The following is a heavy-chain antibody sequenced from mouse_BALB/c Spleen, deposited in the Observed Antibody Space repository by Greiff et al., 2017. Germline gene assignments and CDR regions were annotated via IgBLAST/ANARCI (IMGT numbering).Heavy chain of an antibody. CDR1: GFSLTSYD. CDR2: IWTGGGT. J-gene: IGHJ4*01. CDR3: VRALITTVGDY. V-gene: IGHV2-9-2*01. D-gene: IGHD1-1*01. Sequence: VKLVESGPGLVAPSQSLSITCTVSGFSLTSYDISWIRQPPGKGLEWLGVIWTGGGTNYNSAFMSRLSISKDNSKSQVFLKMNSLQTDDTAIYYCVRALITTVGDYWGQGTSVTVSS.